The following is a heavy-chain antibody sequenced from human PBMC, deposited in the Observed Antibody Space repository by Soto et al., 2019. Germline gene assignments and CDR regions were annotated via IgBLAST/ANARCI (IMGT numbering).Heavy chain of an antibody. V-gene: IGHV3-30*03. CDR3: ARDQLTTTVTTVGY. CDR1: GFTFSNYG. J-gene: IGHJ4*02. CDR2: ISYHGSDK. D-gene: IGHD4-17*01. Sequence: QVQLVESGGGVVQPGRSLRLSCAASGFTFSNYGMHWVRQAPGKGLEWVAVISYHGSDKDYADSVKGRFTISRDNSKNTLYLKMDSLRAEDTAVYYCARDQLTTTVTTVGYWGQGTLVTVSS.